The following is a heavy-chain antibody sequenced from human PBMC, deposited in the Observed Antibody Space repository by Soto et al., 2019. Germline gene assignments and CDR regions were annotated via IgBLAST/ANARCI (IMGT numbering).Heavy chain of an antibody. V-gene: IGHV4-61*01. CDR2: IYYSGST. Sequence: SETLSLTCTVSGGSVSSGSYYWSWIRQPPGKGLEWIGYIYYSGSTNYNPSLKSRVTISVDTSKNQFSLKLSSVTAADTAVYYCARDVYKATLPGGYDYVWGSYRYVGMDVWGQGTTVTVSS. J-gene: IGHJ6*02. D-gene: IGHD3-16*02. CDR3: ARDVYKATLPGGYDYVWGSYRYVGMDV. CDR1: GGSVSSGSYY.